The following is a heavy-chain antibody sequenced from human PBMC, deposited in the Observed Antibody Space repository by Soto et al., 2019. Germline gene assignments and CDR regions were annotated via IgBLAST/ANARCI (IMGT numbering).Heavy chain of an antibody. J-gene: IGHJ6*02. V-gene: IGHV5-10-1*01. D-gene: IGHD3-16*02. Sequence: GESLKISCKGSGYSFTSYWISWVRQMPGKGLEWMGWIDPSYSYTNYSPSFQGHVTISADKSISTAYLQWSSLKASDTAMYYCERLSDGLYGMDVWGQGTTVTVSS. CDR2: IDPSYSYT. CDR1: GYSFTSYW. CDR3: ERLSDGLYGMDV.